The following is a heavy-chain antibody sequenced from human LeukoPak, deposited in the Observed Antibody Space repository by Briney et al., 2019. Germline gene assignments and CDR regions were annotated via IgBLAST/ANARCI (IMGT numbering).Heavy chain of an antibody. V-gene: IGHV3-72*01. D-gene: IGHD2-2*01. Sequence: PGGSLRLSCAASRFTFSDHYMDWVRQAPGKGLEWVGRTRNKANSYTTEYAASVKGRFTISRADSENSLYLQMNSLKTEDTAVYYCARVRYCSSTTCRGAFDIWGQGTMVTVSS. CDR3: ARVRYCSSTTCRGAFDI. CDR2: TRNKANSYTT. J-gene: IGHJ3*02. CDR1: RFTFSDHY.